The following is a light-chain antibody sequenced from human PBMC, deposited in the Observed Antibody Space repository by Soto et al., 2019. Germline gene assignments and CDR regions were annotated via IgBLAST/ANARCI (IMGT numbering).Light chain of an antibody. CDR3: SSFTSNRIYV. V-gene: IGLV2-14*03. J-gene: IGLJ1*01. CDR1: HNDIGTYDY. CDR2: GVT. Sequence: QSALTQPASVSGSPGQSITISCTGNHNDIGTYDYVSWYQQHPGRAPRLLIHGVTTRPSGISGRFSASKSGLTASLTISGLQPEDEADYYCSSFTSNRIYVFGPGTKGTAL.